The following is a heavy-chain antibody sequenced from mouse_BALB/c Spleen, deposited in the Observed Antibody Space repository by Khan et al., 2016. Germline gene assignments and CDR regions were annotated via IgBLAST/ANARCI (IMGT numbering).Heavy chain of an antibody. D-gene: IGHD1-1*01. CDR2: IYPGTGST. V-gene: IGHV1S132*01. CDR1: GYIFTSYW. Sequence: QVQLKESGAELVRPGASVKLSCKTSGYIFTSYWIHWVKQRSGQGLEWIARIYPGTGSTYYNEKFKGKATLTTDKSSTTAYMQLSRLNSEDFAVYFRAMSGNYHGGAFGHWGPGTTLPGSS. CDR3: AMSGNYHGGAFGH. J-gene: IGHJ2*01.